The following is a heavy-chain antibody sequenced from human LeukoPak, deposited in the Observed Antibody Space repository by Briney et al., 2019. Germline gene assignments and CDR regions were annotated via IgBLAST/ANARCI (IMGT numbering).Heavy chain of an antibody. J-gene: IGHJ5*02. V-gene: IGHV4-61*01. D-gene: IGHD3-3*01. CDR1: GGSVSSGSYY. Sequence: SETLSLTCTVSGGSVSSGSYYWTWIRQPPGKGLEWIGFIYYSGSTNCNPSLKSRVTISVDTPKNQFSLKLSSVTAADTAVYYCARDHYDFWSGYSNWFDPWGQGTLVTVSS. CDR2: IYYSGST. CDR3: ARDHYDFWSGYSNWFDP.